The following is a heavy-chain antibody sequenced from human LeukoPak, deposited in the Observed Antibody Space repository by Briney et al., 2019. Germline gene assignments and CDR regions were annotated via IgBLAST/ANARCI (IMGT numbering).Heavy chain of an antibody. V-gene: IGHV3-53*04. CDR3: AREVRGSGFDI. CDR1: AVTFSNYG. J-gene: IGHJ3*02. D-gene: IGHD1-26*01. CDR2: IYSGGST. Sequence: AGTLRLSCAASAVTFSNYGMKWGRHAPPGGVVGVAIIYSGGSTYYADSVKGRFTISSHNSKTTHYLQLHSLSAEDTAAYYCAREVRGSGFDIWGQGTMVTVSS.